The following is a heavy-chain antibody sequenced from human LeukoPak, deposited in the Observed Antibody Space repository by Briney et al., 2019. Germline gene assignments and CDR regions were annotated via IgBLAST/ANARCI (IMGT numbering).Heavy chain of an antibody. CDR1: GGTFSSYA. CDR2: IIPIFGIA. J-gene: IGHJ6*02. D-gene: IGHD2-2*01. V-gene: IGHV1-69*04. CDR3: ARDPNIVVVPAATDYYYGMDV. Sequence: SVKVSCKASGGTFSSYAISWVRQAPGQGLEWMGRIIPIFGIANYAQKFQGRVTITADKSTSTAYMELSSLRSEDTAVYYCARDPNIVVVPAATDYYYGMDVWGQGTTVTVSS.